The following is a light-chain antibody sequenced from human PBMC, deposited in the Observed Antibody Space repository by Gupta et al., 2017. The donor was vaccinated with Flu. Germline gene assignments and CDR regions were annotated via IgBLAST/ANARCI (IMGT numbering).Light chain of an antibody. J-gene: IGKJ5*01. CDR1: QSVISNH. V-gene: IGKV3-20*01. CDR3: RDRGSSSRT. Sequence: GTLSFSPREMATLSCSVSQSVISNHCARDQQKPGQAPRLLIYGASSSATGIPDRFSGSGSGTDFTLTISRREPEDVAVYYCRDRGSSSRTFGQGTQLEIK. CDR2: GAS.